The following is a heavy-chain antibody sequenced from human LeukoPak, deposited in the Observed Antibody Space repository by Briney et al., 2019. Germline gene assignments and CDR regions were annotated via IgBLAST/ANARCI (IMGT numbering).Heavy chain of an antibody. V-gene: IGHV4-39*01. CDR2: MHYSGST. D-gene: IGHD2-2*01. Sequence: PSETLSLTCTVSGGSINISDYYWGWIRQPPGKGLEWIGFMHYSGSTYYSPSLKSRVTISVDTSKNQFSLKLSSVTAADTAVYYCATKPFTSPDVNWFDPWGQGTLVTVSS. CDR3: ATKPFTSPDVNWFDP. CDR1: GGSINISDYY. J-gene: IGHJ5*02.